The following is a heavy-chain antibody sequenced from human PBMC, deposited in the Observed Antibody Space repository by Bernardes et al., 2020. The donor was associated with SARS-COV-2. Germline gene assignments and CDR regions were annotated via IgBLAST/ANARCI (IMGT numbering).Heavy chain of an antibody. J-gene: IGHJ4*02. CDR3: ARHAGDISGIAAAGI. CDR2: IYYSGST. Sequence: SETLSLTCTVSGGSISSYYWSWIRQPPGKGLEWIGYIYYSGSTNYNPSLKSRVTISVDTSKNQFSLKLSSVTAADTAVYYCARHAGDISGIAAAGIWGQGTLVTVSS. V-gene: IGHV4-59*08. D-gene: IGHD6-13*01. CDR1: GGSISSYY.